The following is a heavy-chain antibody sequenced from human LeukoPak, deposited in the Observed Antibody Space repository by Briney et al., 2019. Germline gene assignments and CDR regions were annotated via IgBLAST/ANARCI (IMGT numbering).Heavy chain of an antibody. V-gene: IGHV1-8*01. CDR1: GYTLTSHD. Sequence: ASVKVSCKASGYTLTSHDIKWVRQATGQGLEWRGWMNPNSGDTGYAQKFRGRVTMTRDTSINTAYMELSSLTSEDTAVYYCARAGGDYGDYYHYYYYMDVWGSGTTVTVSS. D-gene: IGHD4-17*01. CDR2: MNPNSGDT. J-gene: IGHJ6*03. CDR3: ARAGGDYGDYYHYYYYMDV.